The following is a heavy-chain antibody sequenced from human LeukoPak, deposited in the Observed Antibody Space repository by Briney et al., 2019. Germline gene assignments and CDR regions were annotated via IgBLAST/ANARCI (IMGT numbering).Heavy chain of an antibody. V-gene: IGHV3-7*03. CDR1: GFTFSSYW. J-gene: IGHJ4*02. D-gene: IGHD4-17*01. CDR2: IKQDGSDK. CDR3: AREPSGDYFGY. Sequence: GGSLRLSCAASGFTFSSYWMSWVRRAPGKGLEWVANIKQDGSDKYYVDSVKGRFTISRDNAKTLLYLQINSLRAEDTAVYYCAREPSGDYFGYWGQGTLVTVSS.